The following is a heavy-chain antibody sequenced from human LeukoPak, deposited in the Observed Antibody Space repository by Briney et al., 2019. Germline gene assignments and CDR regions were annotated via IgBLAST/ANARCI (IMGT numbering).Heavy chain of an antibody. D-gene: IGHD3-22*01. Sequence: SQTLSLTCTVSGGSISSGSYYWSWIRQPAGKELEWIGRIYTSGSTNYNPSLKSRVTISVDTSKNQFSLKLSSVTAADTAVYYCASGPFYYYDSSGYFFDYWGQGTLVTVSS. CDR3: ASGPFYYYDSSGYFFDY. CDR1: GGSISSGSYY. V-gene: IGHV4-61*02. J-gene: IGHJ4*02. CDR2: IYTSGST.